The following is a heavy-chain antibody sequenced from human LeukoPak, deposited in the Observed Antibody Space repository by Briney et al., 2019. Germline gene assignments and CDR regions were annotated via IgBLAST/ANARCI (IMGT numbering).Heavy chain of an antibody. CDR3: ARGSTMVRGVNPLGNYGMDV. D-gene: IGHD3-10*01. CDR2: MNPNSGNT. CDR1: GYSFSTHD. V-gene: IGHV1-8*02. J-gene: IGHJ6*02. Sequence: ASVKVSCKASGYSFSTHDINWVRQATGQGLEWMGWMNPNSGNTGYAQKFQGRVSVTRNTSISTAYMELSSLRSEDTAVYYCARGSTMVRGVNPLGNYGMDVWGQGATLTVSS.